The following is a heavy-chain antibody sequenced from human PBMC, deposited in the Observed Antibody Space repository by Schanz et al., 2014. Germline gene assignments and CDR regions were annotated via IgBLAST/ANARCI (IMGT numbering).Heavy chain of an antibody. D-gene: IGHD3-16*01. CDR2: SSTSNGNT. J-gene: IGHJ6*03. Sequence: QVQLVQSGAEVKKPGASVKVSCKASGYTFTDYGVIWVRQAPGQGLEWMGWSSTSNGNTNYIQKLQGRVTMTTDTSTSKAYMELRSLRYDDTAVYYCARDHVATTDYDYFYYYVDVWATGITVIVSS. CDR3: ARDHVATTDYDYFYYYVDV. CDR1: GYTFTDYG. V-gene: IGHV1-18*01.